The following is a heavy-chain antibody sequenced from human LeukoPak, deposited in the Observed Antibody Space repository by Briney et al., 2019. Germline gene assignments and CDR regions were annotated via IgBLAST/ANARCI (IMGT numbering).Heavy chain of an antibody. V-gene: IGHV1-3*01. Sequence: ASVKVSCKASGYTFTSYAMHWVRQAPGQRREWMGWINAGNGNTKYSQKFQGRVTITRDTSASTAYMELSSLRSEDTAVYYYASGILTGYPKYYYYGMDVWGKGTTVTVSS. CDR2: INAGNGNT. CDR1: GYTFTSYA. CDR3: ASGILTGYPKYYYYGMDV. D-gene: IGHD3-9*01. J-gene: IGHJ6*04.